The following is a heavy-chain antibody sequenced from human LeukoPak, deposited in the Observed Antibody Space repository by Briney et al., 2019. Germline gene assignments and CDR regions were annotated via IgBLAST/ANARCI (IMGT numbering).Heavy chain of an antibody. V-gene: IGHV4-34*01. CDR1: GFTFDDYG. CDR2: INHSGST. Sequence: GSLRLSCAASGFTFDDYGMSWIRQPPGKGLEWIGEINHSGSTNYNPSLKSRVTISVDTSKNQFTLKLSSVTAADTAVYYCARFGPIAARRPHYYYYMDVWGKGTTVTVSS. J-gene: IGHJ6*03. CDR3: ARFGPIAARRPHYYYYMDV. D-gene: IGHD6-6*01.